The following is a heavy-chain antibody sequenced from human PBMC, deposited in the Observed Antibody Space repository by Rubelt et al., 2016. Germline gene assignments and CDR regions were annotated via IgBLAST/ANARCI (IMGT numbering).Heavy chain of an antibody. CDR1: KFTVSLEY. Sequence: GGSLKLSCDSSKFTVSLEYMNWVRQAPGKGLEWVSIMYSDGRTFYADSVRGRFTISRDNSKNTLYLQMDYLRPEDTAVYFVAKSTILAFDIWGQGTMVIVSS. D-gene: IGHD5-24*01. CDR3: AKSTILAFDI. V-gene: IGHV3-66*02. CDR2: MYSDGRT. J-gene: IGHJ3*02.